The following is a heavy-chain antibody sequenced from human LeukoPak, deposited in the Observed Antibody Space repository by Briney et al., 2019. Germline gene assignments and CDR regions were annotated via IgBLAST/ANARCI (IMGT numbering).Heavy chain of an antibody. Sequence: GGSLRLSCAASGFTFSSYAMHWVRQAPGKGLEWVAVISYDGSNKYYADSVKGRFTISRDNSKNTLYLQMNSLRAEDTAVYYCARDRDPRGSGWYDFDYWGQGTLVTVSS. D-gene: IGHD6-19*01. J-gene: IGHJ4*02. CDR3: ARDRDPRGSGWYDFDY. V-gene: IGHV3-30-3*01. CDR2: ISYDGSNK. CDR1: GFTFSSYA.